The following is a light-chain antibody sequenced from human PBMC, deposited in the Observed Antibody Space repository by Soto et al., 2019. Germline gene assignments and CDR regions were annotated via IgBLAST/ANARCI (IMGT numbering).Light chain of an antibody. CDR2: DAS. V-gene: IGKV1-9*01. CDR1: QGISSY. CDR3: QQYETFSGT. Sequence: IKLMQSPASLSASVGDRVTITCRASQGISSYLAWYQQKPGKAPKLLIYDASALPRGVPSRFSGSGSGTKFTLTIASLQPDDFATYYCQQYETFSGTFGPGTKVDIK. J-gene: IGKJ1*01.